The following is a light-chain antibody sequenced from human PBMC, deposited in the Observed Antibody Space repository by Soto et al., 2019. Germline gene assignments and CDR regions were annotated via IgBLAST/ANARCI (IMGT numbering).Light chain of an antibody. J-gene: IGKJ3*01. CDR2: WSS. V-gene: IGKV4-1*01. Sequence: DIVMTQSPDSLAVSLGERATINCKSSQSVLYSSNSKNYLAWYQQKPGQPPKLLIYWSSTRESGVPDRFTGSGSETDFTLTISSLQAEDVAVYYCQQYYSPPFTFCPGTKVDI. CDR3: QQYYSPPFT. CDR1: QSVLYSSNSKNY.